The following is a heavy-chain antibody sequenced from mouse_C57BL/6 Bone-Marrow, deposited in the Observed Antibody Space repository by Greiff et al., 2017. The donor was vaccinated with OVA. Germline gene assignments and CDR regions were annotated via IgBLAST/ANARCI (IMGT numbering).Heavy chain of an antibody. CDR2: IDPSDSET. J-gene: IGHJ2*01. CDR3: ARGGNFHFDY. D-gene: IGHD2-1*01. Sequence: VKLQQPGAELVRPGSSVKLSCKASGYTFTSYWMHWVKQRPIQGLEWIGNIDPSDSETHYNQKFKDKATLTVDKSSSTAYMQLSSLTSEDSAVYYCARGGNFHFDYWGQGTTLTVSS. V-gene: IGHV1-52*01. CDR1: GYTFTSYW.